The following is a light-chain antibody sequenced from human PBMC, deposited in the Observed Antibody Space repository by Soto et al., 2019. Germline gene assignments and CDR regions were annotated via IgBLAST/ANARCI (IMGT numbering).Light chain of an antibody. CDR3: QQYGGSPRT. J-gene: IGKJ1*01. V-gene: IGKV3-20*01. CDR2: GAS. CDR1: QSVRSRY. Sequence: ETVLTQSPGTLSLSPGERPTLSCRASQSVRSRYLAWYQQKPGQAPRLLIYGASSRATGIPDRFSGSGSGTEFTLTISRLEPEDFAVYYCQQYGGSPRTFGQGTKVDIK.